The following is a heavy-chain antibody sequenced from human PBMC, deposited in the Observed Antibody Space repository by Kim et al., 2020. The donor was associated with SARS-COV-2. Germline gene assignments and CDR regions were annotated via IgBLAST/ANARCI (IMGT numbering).Heavy chain of an antibody. V-gene: IGHV4-34*01. D-gene: IGHD3-10*01. CDR2: ST. J-gene: IGHJ4*02. Sequence: STNYNPSLKSRVTISVDTSKNQFSLKLSSVTAADTAVYYCARGRGSPFDYWGQGTLVTVSS. CDR3: ARGRGSPFDY.